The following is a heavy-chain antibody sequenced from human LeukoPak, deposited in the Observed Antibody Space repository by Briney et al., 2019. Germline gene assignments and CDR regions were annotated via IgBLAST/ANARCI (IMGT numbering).Heavy chain of an antibody. V-gene: IGHV6-1*01. CDR1: GDSVSSNSAA. Sequence: SQTLSLTCAISGDSVSSNSAAWNWVRQSPSRGLEWLGRTYYRSKWYNDYAVSVKSRITINPDTSKNQFSLQLNSVTPEDTAVYYCAREVVAVAGTGDDAFDIWGQGTMVTVSS. CDR3: AREVVAVAGTGDDAFDI. CDR2: TYYRSKWYN. J-gene: IGHJ3*02. D-gene: IGHD6-19*01.